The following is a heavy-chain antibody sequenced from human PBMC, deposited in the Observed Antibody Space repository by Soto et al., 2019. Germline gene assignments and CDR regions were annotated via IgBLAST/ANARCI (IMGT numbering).Heavy chain of an antibody. CDR1: GFTFSSYA. CDR2: ISYDGSNK. Sequence: QVQLVESGGGVVQPGRSLRLSCAASGFTFSSYAMHWVRQAPGKGLEWVAVISYDGSNKYYADSVKGRFTISRDQSKNTLDLQMNSLRAEDTAVYYCARTPSRVLIAVAGILDYWGQGTLVTVSS. V-gene: IGHV3-30-3*01. D-gene: IGHD6-19*01. CDR3: ARTPSRVLIAVAGILDY. J-gene: IGHJ4*02.